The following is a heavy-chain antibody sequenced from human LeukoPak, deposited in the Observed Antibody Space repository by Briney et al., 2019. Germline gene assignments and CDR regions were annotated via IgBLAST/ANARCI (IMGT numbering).Heavy chain of an antibody. CDR3: ARGKSKKGYCSGGSCYWFDP. V-gene: IGHV1-69*13. Sequence: SVKVSCKASGGTXSSYAISRVRQAPGQGLEWMGGIIPIFGTANYAQKFQGRVTITADESTSTAYMELSSLRSEDTAVYYCARGKSKKGYCSGGSCYWFDPWGQGTLVTVSS. CDR1: GGTXSSYA. D-gene: IGHD2-15*01. J-gene: IGHJ5*02. CDR2: IIPIFGTA.